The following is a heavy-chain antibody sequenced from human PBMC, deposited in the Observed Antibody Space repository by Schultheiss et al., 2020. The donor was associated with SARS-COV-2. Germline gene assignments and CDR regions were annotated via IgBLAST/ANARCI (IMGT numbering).Heavy chain of an antibody. Sequence: GGSLRLSCTASGFTFGDYAMSWFRQAPGKGLEWVSAISGSGGSTYYADSVKGRFTISRDNSKNTLYLQMNSLRAEDTAVYYCAKGFYYYDSSGYSYWGQGTLVTVSS. D-gene: IGHD3-22*01. CDR2: ISGSGGST. CDR3: AKGFYYYDSSGYSY. J-gene: IGHJ4*02. CDR1: GFTFGDYA. V-gene: IGHV3-23*01.